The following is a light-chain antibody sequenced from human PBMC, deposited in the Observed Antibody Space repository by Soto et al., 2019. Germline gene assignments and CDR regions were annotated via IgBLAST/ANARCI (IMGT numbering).Light chain of an antibody. CDR2: GAS. V-gene: IGKV3-20*01. CDR1: QSVSSSY. J-gene: IGKJ2*01. Sequence: EIVVTQSPGTLSLSPGERATLSCRASQSVSSSYLAWYQQKPGQAPRLLIYGASSRATGIPDRFSGSGSGTNFPLTISRREPEDYAVYDCPRGSTFGQGTKLEL. CDR3: PRGST.